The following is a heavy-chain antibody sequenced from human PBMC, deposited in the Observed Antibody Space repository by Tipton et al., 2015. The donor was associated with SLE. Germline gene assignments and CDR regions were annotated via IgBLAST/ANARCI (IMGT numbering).Heavy chain of an antibody. CDR3: ARDRQTGYCSSTSCYTRAFDI. CDR1: GGSISSYY. Sequence: TLSLTCTVSGGSISSYYWSWIQQPPGKGLEWIGYIYYSGSTNYNPSLKSRVTISVDTSKNQFSLKLSSVTAADTAVYYCARDRQTGYCSSTSCYTRAFDIWGQGTMVTVSS. J-gene: IGHJ3*02. CDR2: IYYSGST. V-gene: IGHV4-59*01. D-gene: IGHD2-2*02.